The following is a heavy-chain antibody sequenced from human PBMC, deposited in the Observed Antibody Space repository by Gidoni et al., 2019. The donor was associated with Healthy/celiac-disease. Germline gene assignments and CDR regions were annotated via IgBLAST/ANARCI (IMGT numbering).Heavy chain of an antibody. D-gene: IGHD2-15*01. Sequence: QVQLVQSGAEVKKPGASVKVSCKASGYTFTSYYMHWVRQAPGQGLEWMGIINPSGGSTSYAQKFQGRVTMTRDTSTSTVYMELSSLRSEDTAVYYCARERGACGGSCQNWFDPWGQGTLVTVSS. V-gene: IGHV1-46*01. CDR1: GYTFTSYY. CDR3: ARERGACGGSCQNWFDP. J-gene: IGHJ5*02. CDR2: INPSGGST.